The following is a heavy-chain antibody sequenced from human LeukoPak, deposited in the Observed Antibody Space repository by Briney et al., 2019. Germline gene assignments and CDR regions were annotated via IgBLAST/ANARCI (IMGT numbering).Heavy chain of an antibody. Sequence: SETLSLTCTVSGGSISSGSYYWSWIRQPAGKGLEWIGRIYTSGSTNYNPSLKSRVTISVDTSKNQFSLKLSSVTAADTAVYYCARVESGEMATIDCWGQGTLVTVSS. CDR2: IYTSGST. J-gene: IGHJ4*02. D-gene: IGHD5-24*01. V-gene: IGHV4-61*02. CDR3: ARVESGEMATIDC. CDR1: GGSISSGSYY.